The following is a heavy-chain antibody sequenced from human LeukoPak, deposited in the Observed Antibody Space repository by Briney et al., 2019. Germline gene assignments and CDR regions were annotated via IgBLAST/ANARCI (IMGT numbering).Heavy chain of an antibody. J-gene: IGHJ2*01. CDR1: GYSLTSSNYD. Sequence: PSETLSLTCTVSGYSLTSSNYDWGWIRQPPGKGLAWIGTINYSGRTHYNPSLKSRVTISVDTSKNQFSLKLSSVTAADTAVYYCARAVGVGRGTYFDLWGRGTLVTVSS. CDR2: INYSGRT. D-gene: IGHD1-1*01. V-gene: IGHV4-39*07. CDR3: ARAVGVGRGTYFDL.